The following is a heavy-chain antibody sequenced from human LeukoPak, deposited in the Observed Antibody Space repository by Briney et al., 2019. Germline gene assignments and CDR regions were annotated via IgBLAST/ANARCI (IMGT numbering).Heavy chain of an antibody. Sequence: SGTLSLTCAVYGGSFSGYFWSWIRQPPGKGLEWIGEINHSGSTNYNPSLKSRVTISLDTSKNQFSLKLSSVTAADTAIYYCARARSAKWGFDYWGQGILVTVSS. CDR1: GGSFSGYF. V-gene: IGHV4-34*01. CDR2: INHSGST. CDR3: ARARSAKWGFDY. D-gene: IGHD1-26*01. J-gene: IGHJ4*02.